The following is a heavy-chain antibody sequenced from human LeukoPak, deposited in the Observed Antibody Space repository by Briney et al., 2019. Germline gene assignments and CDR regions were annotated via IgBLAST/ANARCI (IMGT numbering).Heavy chain of an antibody. CDR2: IYTSGST. V-gene: IGHV4-4*07. Sequence: SETLSLTCIVSGGSISSYYWSWIRQPAGKGLEWIGRIYTSGSTNYNPSLKSRVTMSVDTSKNQSSLKLSSVTAADTAVYYCARDQGSSWYVDAFDIWGQGTMVTVSS. D-gene: IGHD6-13*01. CDR3: ARDQGSSWYVDAFDI. CDR1: GGSISSYY. J-gene: IGHJ3*02.